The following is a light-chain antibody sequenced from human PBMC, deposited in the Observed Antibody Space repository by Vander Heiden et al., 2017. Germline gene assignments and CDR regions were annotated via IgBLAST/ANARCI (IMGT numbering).Light chain of an antibody. CDR1: SLINYY. CDR3: NSRDTSNNHLGFV. J-gene: IGLJ2*01. CDR2: DKN. V-gene: IGLV3-19*01. Sequence: SSELTQAPAVSVPLGQTVRITCHGDSLINYYANWYQQKPGQAPVLVIYDKNNRPSGIPDRFSASSSGDTASLTIAGAQAEDEADYYCNSRDTSNNHLGFVFGGGTKLTVL.